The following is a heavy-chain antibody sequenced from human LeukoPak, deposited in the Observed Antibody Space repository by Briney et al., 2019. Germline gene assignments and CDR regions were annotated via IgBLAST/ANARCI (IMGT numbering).Heavy chain of an antibody. CDR2: IKEDESEK. V-gene: IGHV3-7*01. Sequence: PGGSLRLSCAASGFTFRNYWMSWVRQAPGRGLEWVANIKEDESEKYYMGSVKGRFTISRDNAKNSVYLQMNSLRAEDTAVYYCARDTIYSSSWYAAFDIWGQGTMVTVSS. CDR3: ARDTIYSSSWYAAFDI. J-gene: IGHJ3*02. D-gene: IGHD6-13*01. CDR1: GFTFRNYW.